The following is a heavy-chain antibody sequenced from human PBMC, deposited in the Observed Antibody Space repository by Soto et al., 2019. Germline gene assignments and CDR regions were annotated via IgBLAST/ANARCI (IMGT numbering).Heavy chain of an antibody. V-gene: IGHV1-18*01. CDR1: GYTFTSYG. CDR3: ARGGYYDSSGSRNYHYYGMNV. J-gene: IGHJ6*02. Sequence: ASVKVSCKASGYTFTSYGINWVRQAPGQGLEWLGWISPYDGYTNYAQILQGRVYMTTGTSTKTAYMELRSLRSDDTAMYYCARGGYYDSSGSRNYHYYGMNVWGQGTTVTVSS. D-gene: IGHD3-22*01. CDR2: ISPYDGYT.